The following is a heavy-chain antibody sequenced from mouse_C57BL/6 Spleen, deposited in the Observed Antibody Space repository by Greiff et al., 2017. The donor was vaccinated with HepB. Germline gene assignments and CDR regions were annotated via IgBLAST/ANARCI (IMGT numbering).Heavy chain of an antibody. CDR3: ARHDGSSYGYAMDY. D-gene: IGHD1-1*01. J-gene: IGHJ4*01. CDR1: GFSLTSYG. V-gene: IGHV2-6-1*01. CDR2: IWSDGST. Sequence: VKLVESGPGLVAPSQSLSITCTVSGFSLTSYGVHWVRQPPGKGLEWLVVIWSDGSTTYNSALKSRLSISKDNSKSQVFLKMNSLQTDDTAMYYCARHDGSSYGYAMDYWGQGTSVTVSS.